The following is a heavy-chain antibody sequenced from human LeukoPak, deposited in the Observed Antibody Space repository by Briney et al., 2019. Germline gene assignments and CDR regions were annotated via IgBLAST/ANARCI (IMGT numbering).Heavy chain of an antibody. CDR1: GFTFSSYW. J-gene: IGHJ6*02. D-gene: IGHD6-13*01. CDR2: INSDGSGT. V-gene: IGHV3-74*01. CDR3: ARDRWEGSSWFPASYYYGMDV. Sequence: GGSLRLSCAASGFTFSSYWMHWVRQAPGKGLVWVSRINSDGSGTSYADSVKGRFTIPRDNAKNTLYLQMNSLRAEDTAVYYCARDRWEGSSWFPASYYYGMDVWGQGTTVTVSS.